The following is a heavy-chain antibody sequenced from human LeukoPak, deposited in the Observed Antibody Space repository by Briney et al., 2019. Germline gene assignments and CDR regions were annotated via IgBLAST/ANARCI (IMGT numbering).Heavy chain of an antibody. V-gene: IGHV4-59*01. D-gene: IGHD4-11*01. CDR2: IYYSGST. Sequence: SETLSLTCTVSGGSISSDYWSWLRRPPGKGLEWIGYIYYSGSTNYNPSLKSRVTISVDTSKNQFSLKLSSVTAADTAVYYCARGSTVFDYWGQGTLVTVSS. J-gene: IGHJ4*02. CDR3: ARGSTVFDY. CDR1: GGSISSDY.